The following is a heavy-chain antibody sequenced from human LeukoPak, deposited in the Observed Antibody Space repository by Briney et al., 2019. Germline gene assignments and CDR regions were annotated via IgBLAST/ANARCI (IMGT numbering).Heavy chain of an antibody. CDR2: ISYDGSNK. CDR3: AKDWADYYDSSGYYDY. J-gene: IGHJ4*02. V-gene: IGHV3-30*18. D-gene: IGHD3-22*01. CDR1: GFTFSSYG. Sequence: PGGSLRLSCAASGFTFSSYGMHWVRQAPGKGLEWVAVISYDGSNKYYADFVKGRFTISRDNSKNTLYLQMNSLRAEDTAVYYCAKDWADYYDSSGYYDYWGQGTLVTVSS.